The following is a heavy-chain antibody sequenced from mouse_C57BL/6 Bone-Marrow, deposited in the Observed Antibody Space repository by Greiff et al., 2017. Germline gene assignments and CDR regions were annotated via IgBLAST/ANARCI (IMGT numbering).Heavy chain of an antibody. J-gene: IGHJ3*01. CDR1: GFNIKDDY. CDR3: TTGNYLAWFAY. V-gene: IGHV14-4*01. Sequence: EVQLQQSGAELVRPGASVKLSCTASGFNIKDDYMHWVKQRPEQGLEWIGWIDPENGDTEYASKFQGKATITADTSYNTAYLQLSSLTSEDTAVYYCTTGNYLAWFAYWGQGTLVTVSA. D-gene: IGHD5-5*01. CDR2: IDPENGDT.